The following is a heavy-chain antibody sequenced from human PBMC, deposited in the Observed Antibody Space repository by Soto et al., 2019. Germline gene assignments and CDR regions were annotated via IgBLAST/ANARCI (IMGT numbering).Heavy chain of an antibody. CDR1: GGTFSSYA. Sequence: SVKVSCKASGGTFSSYAISWVRQAPGQGLEWMGGIIPIFGTANYAQKFQGRVTITADESTSTAYMELSSLRSEDTAVYYCARDGPYYYDSSGYRDAFDIWGQGTMVTVSS. V-gene: IGHV1-69*13. J-gene: IGHJ3*02. D-gene: IGHD3-22*01. CDR2: IIPIFGTA. CDR3: ARDGPYYYDSSGYRDAFDI.